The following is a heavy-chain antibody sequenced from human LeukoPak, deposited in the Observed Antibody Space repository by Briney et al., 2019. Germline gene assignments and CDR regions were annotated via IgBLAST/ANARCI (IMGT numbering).Heavy chain of an antibody. D-gene: IGHD3-9*01. V-gene: IGHV1-69*13. CDR2: IIPTFGTA. CDR3: ARTTYYDILTGHNPYGMDV. J-gene: IGHJ6*04. Sequence: ASVKVSCKASGGTFSSYAISWVRQAPGQGLEWMGGIIPTFGTANYAQKFQGRVTITADESTSTAYMELSSLRSEDTAVYYCARTTYYDILTGHNPYGMDVWGKGTTVTVSS. CDR1: GGTFSSYA.